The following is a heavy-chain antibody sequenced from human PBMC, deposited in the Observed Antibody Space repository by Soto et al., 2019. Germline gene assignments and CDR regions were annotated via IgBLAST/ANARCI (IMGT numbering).Heavy chain of an antibody. CDR2: IIPIFGTA. Sequence: SVKVSCKASGGTFSSYAISWVRQAPGQGLEWMGGIIPIFGTANYAQKFQGRVTITADESTSTAYMELSSLRSEDTAVYYCAREPSRGQWLSYGMDVWGQGTTVTVSS. CDR3: AREPSRGQWLSYGMDV. V-gene: IGHV1-69*13. J-gene: IGHJ6*02. CDR1: GGTFSSYA. D-gene: IGHD6-19*01.